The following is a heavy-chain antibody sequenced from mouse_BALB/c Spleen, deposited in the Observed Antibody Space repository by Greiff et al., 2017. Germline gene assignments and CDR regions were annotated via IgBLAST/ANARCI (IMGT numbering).Heavy chain of an antibody. J-gene: IGHJ3*01. CDR3: AYYDEAWLAY. Sequence: LVKTGASVKISCKASGYSFTGYYMHWVKQSPGKSLEWIGYISCYNGATSYNQKFKGKATFTVDTSSSTAYMQFNSLTSEDSAVYYCAYYDEAWLAYWGQGTLVTVSA. CDR2: ISCYNGAT. D-gene: IGHD2-4*01. V-gene: IGHV1S34*01. CDR1: GYSFTGYY.